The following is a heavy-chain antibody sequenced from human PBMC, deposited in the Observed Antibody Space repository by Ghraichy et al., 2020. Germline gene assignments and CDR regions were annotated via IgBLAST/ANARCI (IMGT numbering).Heavy chain of an antibody. D-gene: IGHD1-26*01. Sequence: GGSLRLSCAASGFTFSNYWMSWVRQAPGKELEWVANINQDGSEKDYVESVKGRFTISRDNAKNSLYLQMNSLRPEDTAVYYCARGGAFDIWGQGTMVTVSS. CDR3: ARGGAFDI. CDR2: INQDGSEK. J-gene: IGHJ3*02. V-gene: IGHV3-7*01. CDR1: GFTFSNYW.